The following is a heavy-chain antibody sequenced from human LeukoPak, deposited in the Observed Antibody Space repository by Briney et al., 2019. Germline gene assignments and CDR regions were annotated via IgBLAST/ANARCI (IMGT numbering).Heavy chain of an antibody. J-gene: IGHJ5*02. V-gene: IGHV4-38-2*02. CDR3: ARDGRGWFDP. Sequence: PSETLSLTCTVSGYSISSGYCWGWIRQPPGKGLEWIGSIYHSGSTYYNPSLKSRVTISVDTSKNQFSLKLSSVTAADTAVYYCARDGRGWFDPWGQGTLVTVSS. D-gene: IGHD2-15*01. CDR2: IYHSGST. CDR1: GYSISSGYC.